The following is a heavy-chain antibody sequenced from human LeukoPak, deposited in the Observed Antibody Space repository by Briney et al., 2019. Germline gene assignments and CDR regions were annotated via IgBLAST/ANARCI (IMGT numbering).Heavy chain of an antibody. CDR1: CGSISSHY. J-gene: IGHJ6*03. CDR2: IYYSGST. V-gene: IGHV4-59*11. D-gene: IGHD6-6*01. Sequence: PSETLSLTCTVSCGSISSHYWSWIRQPPGKGLEWIGYIYYSGSTNYNPSLKSRVTISVDTPKNQFSLKLSSVTAADTAVYYRARAYRSVAALRGYYYYYYMDVWGKGTTDTVSS. CDR3: ARAYRSVAALRGYYYYYYMDV.